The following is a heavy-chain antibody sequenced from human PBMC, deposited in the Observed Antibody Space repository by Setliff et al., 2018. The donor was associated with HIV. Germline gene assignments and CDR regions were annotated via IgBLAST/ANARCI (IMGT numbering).Heavy chain of an antibody. CDR1: GGSIRSSSFY. V-gene: IGHV4-39*07. CDR2: VYYSGST. J-gene: IGHJ6*03. Sequence: PSETLSLTCTVSGGSIRSSSFYWGWIRQPPGKGLEWIGSVYYSGSTYYNPSLKSRVTISVDTSKNQFSLKLSSVTAADTAVYYCARWAGSSSWAGRGYYYYMDVWGKGTTVTVSS. CDR3: ARWAGSSSWAGRGYYYYMDV. D-gene: IGHD6-13*01.